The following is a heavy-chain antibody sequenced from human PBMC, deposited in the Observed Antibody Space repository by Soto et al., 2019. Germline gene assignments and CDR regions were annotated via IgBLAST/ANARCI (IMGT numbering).Heavy chain of an antibody. CDR1: GGSFSGYY. D-gene: IGHD3-3*01. CDR2: INHSGST. J-gene: IGHJ4*02. V-gene: IGHV4-34*01. CDR3: AQGYGDFWSGYLVY. Sequence: SETLSLTCAVSGGSFSGYYWSWVRQTPGKGLEWIGEINHSGSTNYNPSLKSRVTISVDTSKNQFSLKLSSVTAADTAVYYCAQGYGDFWSGYLVYWGQGTLVTVS.